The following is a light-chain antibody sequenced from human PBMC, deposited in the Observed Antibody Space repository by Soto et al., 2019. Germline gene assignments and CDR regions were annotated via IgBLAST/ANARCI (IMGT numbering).Light chain of an antibody. CDR2: GAS. V-gene: IGKV3D-15*01. J-gene: IGKJ1*01. Sequence: EIVMTQSPATLSVSPGERATLSCRASQSVSSDLAWYHQKPGQAPRLLIYGASNRATGIPDRFSGSGSGTEFTLTISSLQSEDFAVYYCQHQSNWPRTFGQGTKVDIK. CDR1: QSVSSD. CDR3: QHQSNWPRT.